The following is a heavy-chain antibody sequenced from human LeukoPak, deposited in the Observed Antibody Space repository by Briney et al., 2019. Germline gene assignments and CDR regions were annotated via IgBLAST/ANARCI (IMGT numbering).Heavy chain of an antibody. CDR1: GYTFTGYY. CDR2: INPNSGGT. CDR3: ARVGKTYYYDSSGYYY. D-gene: IGHD3-22*01. J-gene: IGHJ4*02. V-gene: IGHV1-2*02. Sequence: ASVKVSCKASGYTFTGYYMHWVRQAPGQGREWMGWINPNSGGTNYAQKFQGRVTMTRDTSISTAYMELSRLRADDTAVYYCARVGKTYYYDSSGYYYWGPGVLVTVSS.